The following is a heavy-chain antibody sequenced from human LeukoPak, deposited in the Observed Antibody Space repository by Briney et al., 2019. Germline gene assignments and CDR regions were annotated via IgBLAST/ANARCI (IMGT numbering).Heavy chain of an antibody. D-gene: IGHD1-26*01. CDR3: TTYLRGGSYSLGY. V-gene: IGHV3-15*01. J-gene: IGHJ4*02. CDR2: IKSKTDGGTT. Sequence: NPGGSLRLSCAASGFTFSSYEMTWVRQAPGKGLEWVGRIKSKTDGGTTDYAAPVKGRFTISRDDSKNTVYLQMNSLKTEDTAVYYCTTYLRGGSYSLGYWGQGTLVTVSS. CDR1: GFTFSSYE.